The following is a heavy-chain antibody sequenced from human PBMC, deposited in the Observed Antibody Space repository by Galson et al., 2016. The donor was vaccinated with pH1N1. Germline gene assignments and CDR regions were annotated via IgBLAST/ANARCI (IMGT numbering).Heavy chain of an antibody. V-gene: IGHV2-5*02. Sequence: PALVKPTQTLTLTCTFSGFSLTTTGVGVGWIRQPPGEALEWLALIYWDDDKRYRQSLKNRLTLTNDNSRNEVVLTMPDMDPVDTATYYCVRTIHRLGYGPDYWGQGILVTVSS. CDR3: VRTIHRLGYGPDY. J-gene: IGHJ4*02. CDR1: GFSLTTTGVG. D-gene: IGHD3-22*01. CDR2: IYWDDDK.